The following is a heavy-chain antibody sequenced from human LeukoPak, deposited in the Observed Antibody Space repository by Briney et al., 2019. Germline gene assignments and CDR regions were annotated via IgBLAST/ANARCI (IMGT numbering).Heavy chain of an antibody. CDR2: ISYDGSNK. CDR1: GFTFSSYA. CDR3: ARDPGIAAAGTEWYFDY. Sequence: GGSLRLSCAASGFTFSSYAMHWVRQAPGKGLEWVAVISYDGSNKYYADSVKGRFTISRDNSKNTLYLQMNSLRAEDTAVYYCARDPGIAAAGTEWYFDYWGQGTLVTVSS. V-gene: IGHV3-30*04. J-gene: IGHJ4*02. D-gene: IGHD6-13*01.